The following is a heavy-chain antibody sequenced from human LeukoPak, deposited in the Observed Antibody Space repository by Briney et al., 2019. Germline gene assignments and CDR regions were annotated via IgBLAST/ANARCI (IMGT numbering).Heavy chain of an antibody. CDR2: ISGSGGST. CDR3: ATTYGDYYYFDY. Sequence: GGSLRLSCAASGFTFSSYGMSWVRQAPGKGLEWVSAISGSGGSTYYADSVKGRFTISRDNSKNTLYLQMNSLRAEDTAVYYCATTYGDYYYFDYWGQGTLVTVSS. CDR1: GFTFSSYG. J-gene: IGHJ4*02. V-gene: IGHV3-23*01. D-gene: IGHD4-17*01.